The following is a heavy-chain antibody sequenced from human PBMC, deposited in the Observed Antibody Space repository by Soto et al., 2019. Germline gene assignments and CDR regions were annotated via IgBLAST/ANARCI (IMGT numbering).Heavy chain of an antibody. CDR2: IMSKTDGGTR. J-gene: IGHJ4*02. D-gene: IGHD1-1*01. CDR3: TTGPGNLGY. CDR1: GFTFSNAW. V-gene: IGHV3-15*01. Sequence: VGSLRLSCAASGFTFSNAWMTWVRQAPGKGLEWVGRIMSKTDGGTRDYAAPVKGRFTISRDDSKNTLYLQMNSLKIEDTAVYYCTTGPGNLGYWGQGTLVTVSS.